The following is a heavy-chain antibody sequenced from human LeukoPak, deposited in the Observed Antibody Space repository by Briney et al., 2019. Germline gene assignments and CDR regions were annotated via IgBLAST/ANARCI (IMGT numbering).Heavy chain of an antibody. CDR2: IYHSGTS. Sequence: KASETLSLTCAVSGYFIGSGQYWGWIRKPPGKGLEWIGSIYHSGTSYYNPSLKSRMHLSIDTSKNQFSLNLTSVTATDTAVYYCVGAHGSGIIRDYWGQGLLVTVSS. V-gene: IGHV4-38-2*01. CDR3: VGAHGSGIIRDY. CDR1: GYFIGSGQY. J-gene: IGHJ4*02. D-gene: IGHD3-10*01.